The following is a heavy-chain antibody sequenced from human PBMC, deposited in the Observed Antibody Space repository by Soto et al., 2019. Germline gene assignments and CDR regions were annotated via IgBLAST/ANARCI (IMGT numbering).Heavy chain of an antibody. CDR1: GFTVSSNY. J-gene: IGHJ4*02. V-gene: IGHV3-53*01. CDR3: ARGDGNWNHAPFDY. Sequence: GSLSVSGADSGFTVSSNYMSWVRQAPGKGLEWVSVIYSGGSTYYADSVKGRFTISRDNSKNTLYLQMNSLRAEDTTVYYCARGDGNWNHAPFDYWGRGTMVTVSS. CDR2: IYSGGST. D-gene: IGHD1-1*01.